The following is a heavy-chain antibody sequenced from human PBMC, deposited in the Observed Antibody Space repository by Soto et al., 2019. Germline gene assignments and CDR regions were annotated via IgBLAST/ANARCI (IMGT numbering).Heavy chain of an antibody. V-gene: IGHV4-59*02. J-gene: IGHJ4*02. CDR1: GGSARNYY. Sequence: SETLSLTCTVSGGSARNYYWSWIRQPPGKGLEWIGYIYYTGSTNYSPSLESRVTISIDPSKNQFSLKLSSVTAADTAVYYCARAIHSGSYSQLDYWGQGTQVTVSS. D-gene: IGHD1-26*01. CDR3: ARAIHSGSYSQLDY. CDR2: IYYTGST.